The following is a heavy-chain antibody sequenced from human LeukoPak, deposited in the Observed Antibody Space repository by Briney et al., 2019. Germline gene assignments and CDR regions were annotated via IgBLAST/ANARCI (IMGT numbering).Heavy chain of an antibody. V-gene: IGHV4-38-2*02. J-gene: IGHJ5*02. CDR2: IYNSGST. D-gene: IGHD3-16*01. CDR1: GYSISSGYF. Sequence: SETLSLTCTVSGYSISSGYFWGWIRQPPGKGLEWIGTIYNSGSTYYNASLESRVTISVDTSKNQFSLKLSSVTAADTAVYYCAGFTPQGYGWGGYNRFDPWGQGTLVTVSS. CDR3: AGFTPQGYGWGGYNRFDP.